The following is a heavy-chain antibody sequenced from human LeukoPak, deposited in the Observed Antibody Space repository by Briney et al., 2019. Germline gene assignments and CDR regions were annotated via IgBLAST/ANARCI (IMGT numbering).Heavy chain of an antibody. Sequence: GGSLRLSCAASGFTFSSYRMYWVRQAPGKGLVWVSRINSDGSSTIYADSVKGRFTISRDNAKNTLYLQMNSLKTEDTAVYYCTTDGVIVSRSYWGQGTLVTVSS. D-gene: IGHD3-22*01. J-gene: IGHJ4*02. CDR1: GFTFSSYR. CDR2: INSDGSST. CDR3: TTDGVIVSRSY. V-gene: IGHV3-74*01.